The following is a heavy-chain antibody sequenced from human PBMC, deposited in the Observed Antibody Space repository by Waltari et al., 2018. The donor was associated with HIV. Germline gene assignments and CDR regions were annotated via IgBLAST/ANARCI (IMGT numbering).Heavy chain of an antibody. V-gene: IGHV3-30*02. CDR3: ARDPSPPILYDILTGYYLDY. CDR2: VRDEGSNK. J-gene: IGHJ4*02. D-gene: IGHD3-9*01. Sequence: QLQLVESVGGVVQPGGSLRLSCGASGCTFTTYAMPWARQAPGKGLEWVAFVRDEGSNKYYADSVKGRFTISRDNSKNTLYLQMNSLRADDTAVYYCARDPSPPILYDILTGYYLDYWGQGTLVTVSS. CDR1: GCTFTTYA.